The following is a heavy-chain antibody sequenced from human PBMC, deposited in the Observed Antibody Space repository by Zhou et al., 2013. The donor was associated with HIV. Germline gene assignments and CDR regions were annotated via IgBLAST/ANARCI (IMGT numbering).Heavy chain of an antibody. CDR1: GGTFSSYA. V-gene: IGHV1-69*04. D-gene: IGHD3-22*01. Sequence: QVQLVQSGAEVKKPGSSVKVSCKASGGTFSSYAISWVRQAPGQGLEWMGRIIPILGIANYAQKFQGRVTITADKSTSTAYMELSSLRSEDTAVYYCAVEGSYYYDSSGTQFDPWGQGTLVTVSS. J-gene: IGHJ5*02. CDR2: IIPILGIA. CDR3: AVEGSYYYDSSGTQFDP.